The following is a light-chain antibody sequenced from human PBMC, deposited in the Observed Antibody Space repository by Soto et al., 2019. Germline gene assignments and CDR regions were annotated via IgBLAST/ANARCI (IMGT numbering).Light chain of an antibody. CDR1: SSNIGNTY. CDR3: AAWDDSLRVL. CDR2: RNN. Sequence: QSVLTQPPSASGTPGQRVTISCSGSSSNIGNTYVYWYQQFPGTAPKLLIYRNNLRPSGFPDRFSGSKSGTSASLAISGLRSEDEADYYCAAWDDSLRVLFGTGTKVTVL. J-gene: IGLJ1*01. V-gene: IGLV1-47*01.